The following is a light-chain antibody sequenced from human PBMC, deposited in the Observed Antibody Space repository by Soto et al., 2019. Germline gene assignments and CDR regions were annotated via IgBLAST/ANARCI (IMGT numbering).Light chain of an antibody. CDR1: QSISSC. CDR3: QQYNSYSPAT. J-gene: IGKJ2*01. V-gene: IGKV1-5*01. Sequence: DIQMTQSPSTLSASVGDRVTITCRASQSISSCLVWYQQKPGKAPKLLIYDASSVESGVPSRFSGSGSGTEFTLTIRSLQPDDFATYYCQQYNSYSPATFGQGTKLEIK. CDR2: DAS.